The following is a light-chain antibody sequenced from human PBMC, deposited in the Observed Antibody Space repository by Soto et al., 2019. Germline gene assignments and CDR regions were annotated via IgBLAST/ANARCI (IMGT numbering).Light chain of an antibody. CDR3: MQALQTPYT. V-gene: IGKV2-28*01. Sequence: DIVMTQSPLSLPVTPGEPASISCRSSQSLLHSNGYNYLDWYLQKPGQSPQLLIYLGSNRASGVPDRLSGSGSGTDFTLKISRVEAEDVGVYYGMQALQTPYTFGQGTKLEIK. J-gene: IGKJ2*01. CDR2: LGS. CDR1: QSLLHSNGYNY.